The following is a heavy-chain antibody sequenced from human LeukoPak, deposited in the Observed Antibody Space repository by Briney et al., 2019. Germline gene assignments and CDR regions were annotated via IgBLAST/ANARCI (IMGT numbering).Heavy chain of an antibody. D-gene: IGHD3-3*01. V-gene: IGHV3-21*01. CDR1: GFTFSSYS. CDR2: ISSSSSYI. CDR3: ASSPGRFLEWLLYLDCYFDY. Sequence: GGSLRLSCAASGFTFSSYSMNWVRQAPGKGLEWVSSISSSSSYIYYADSVKGRFTISRDNAKNSLYLQMSSLRAEDTAVYYCASSPGRFLEWLLYLDCYFDYWGQGTLVTVSS. J-gene: IGHJ4*02.